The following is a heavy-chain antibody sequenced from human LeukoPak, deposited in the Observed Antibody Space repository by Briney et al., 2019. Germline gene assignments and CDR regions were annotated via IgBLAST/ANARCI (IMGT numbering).Heavy chain of an antibody. CDR1: GFSLSTSGMC. D-gene: IGHD6-13*01. CDR2: IDWDDDK. V-gene: IGHV2-70*11. CDR3: ARIKAAAGTPYFDY. J-gene: IGHJ4*02. Sequence: SGPALVKPTLTLTLTCTFSGFSLSTSGMCVSWIRQPPGKALEWLARIDWDDDKYYSTSLKTRLTISKDTSKNQVVLTMTNMDPVDTATYYCARIKAAAGTPYFDYWGQGTLVTVSS.